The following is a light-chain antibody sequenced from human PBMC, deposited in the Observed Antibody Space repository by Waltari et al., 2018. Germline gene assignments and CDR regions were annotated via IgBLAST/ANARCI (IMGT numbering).Light chain of an antibody. V-gene: IGKV1-39*01. J-gene: IGKJ5*01. CDR2: AAS. CDR3: QQTSSTPIT. Sequence: DIQMTQSPSSLSASVGDRVTVTCRTSQSISTYLNWYQQKPGRAPKVLIYAASSLRSGVPSRFSGSGSGTDFTLTISSLQPEDFATYYCQQTSSTPITFGPGTRLEIK. CDR1: QSISTY.